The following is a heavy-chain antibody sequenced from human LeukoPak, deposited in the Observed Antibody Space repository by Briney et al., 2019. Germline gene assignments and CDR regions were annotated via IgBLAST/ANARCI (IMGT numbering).Heavy chain of an antibody. CDR1: GYSISSGYY. J-gene: IGHJ3*02. V-gene: IGHV4-38-2*02. CDR2: IYHSGST. D-gene: IGHD3-9*01. Sequence: SETLSLTCAVSGYSISSGYYSGWIRQPPGKGLEWIGSIYHSGSTYYNPSLKSRVTISVDTSKNQFSLKLSSVTAADTAVYYCARDPGRYFDWLLIPDAFDIWGQGTMVTVSS. CDR3: ARDPGRYFDWLLIPDAFDI.